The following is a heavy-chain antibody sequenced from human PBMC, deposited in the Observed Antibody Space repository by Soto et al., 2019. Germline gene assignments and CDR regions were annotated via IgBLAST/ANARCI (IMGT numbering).Heavy chain of an antibody. CDR2: ISSSSSTI. CDR1: GFTFSSYS. J-gene: IGHJ6*02. D-gene: IGHD4-17*01. Sequence: GGSLRLSCAASGFTFSSYSLNWVRQAPGTGLEWVSYISSSSSTIYYADSVKGRFTISRDNAKNSLYLQMNSLRDEDTAVYYCAREPDYGGNPYYYYGMDVWGQGTTVTVSS. V-gene: IGHV3-48*02. CDR3: AREPDYGGNPYYYYGMDV.